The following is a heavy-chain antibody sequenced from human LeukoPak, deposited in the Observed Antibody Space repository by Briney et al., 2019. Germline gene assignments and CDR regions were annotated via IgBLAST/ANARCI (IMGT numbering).Heavy chain of an antibody. V-gene: IGHV4-34*01. J-gene: IGHJ4*02. CDR1: GVSFNDYY. D-gene: IGHD4-17*01. CDR2: INHSGYT. Sequence: PSETLSLTCAVSGVSFNDYYWSWLRQTPGKGLEWIGEINHSGYTNDSPSLKSRVTLSIDTSRKQFSLNLRSVTVADTGIYYCTRMTTGHDYWGQGTPVTVSS. CDR3: TRMTTGHDY.